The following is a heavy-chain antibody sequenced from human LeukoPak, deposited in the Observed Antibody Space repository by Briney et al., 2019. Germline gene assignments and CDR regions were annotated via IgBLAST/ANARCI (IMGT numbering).Heavy chain of an antibody. J-gene: IGHJ4*02. Sequence: GGSLRLSCAASGFTFDDYGMSWVRQAPGKGLEWVSGINWNGGSTGYADSVKGRFTISRDNAKNSLYLQMNSLRAEDTALYYCARDRGTYYDFWSGYPDYWGQGTLVTVSS. D-gene: IGHD3-3*01. V-gene: IGHV3-20*04. CDR1: GFTFDDYG. CDR2: INWNGGST. CDR3: ARDRGTYYDFWSGYPDY.